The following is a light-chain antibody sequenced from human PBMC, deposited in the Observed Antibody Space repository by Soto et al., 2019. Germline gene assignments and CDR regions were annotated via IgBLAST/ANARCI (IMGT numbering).Light chain of an antibody. V-gene: IGLV1-47*01. J-gene: IGLJ1*01. CDR1: SSNSGSNY. CDR3: AAWDDSLSGLYV. Sequence: QSVLTQPPSASGTPGQRVTISCSGSSSNSGSNYVYWYQQLPGTAPKLLIYRNNQRPSGVPDRFSGSKSGTSASRAISGLRSEYEADYYCAAWDDSLSGLYVFGTGTKLTVL. CDR2: RNN.